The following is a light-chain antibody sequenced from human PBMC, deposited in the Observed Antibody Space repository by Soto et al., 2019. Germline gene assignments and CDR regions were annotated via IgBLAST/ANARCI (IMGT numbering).Light chain of an antibody. Sequence: EIVMTQSPATLSVSPGERATLSCRASQSVSSNVAWYQQKPGQAPRLLIYGASTRATGIPARFSGSGSGTEFTLTLSSLQSEDCPVYYCQQYNNWTPLTFGQGTKVEI. CDR2: GAS. J-gene: IGKJ1*01. CDR3: QQYNNWTPLT. CDR1: QSVSSN. V-gene: IGKV3-15*01.